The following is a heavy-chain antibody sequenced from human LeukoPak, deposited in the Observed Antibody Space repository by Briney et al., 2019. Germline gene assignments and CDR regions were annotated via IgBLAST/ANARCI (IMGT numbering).Heavy chain of an antibody. CDR3: ARDHGVQVRVAQDYYSYGMDV. V-gene: IGHV3-33*01. CDR1: GFSFSNYG. D-gene: IGHD3-10*01. Sequence: GGSLRLSCAASGFSFSNYGMHWVRQAPGKGLEWVAVFWYDGRNKYYADSVKGRFTISRDNSKKTLVLQMNNLRAEDTAVYFCARDHGVQVRVAQDYYSYGMDVWGQGTTVTVSS. J-gene: IGHJ6*02. CDR2: FWYDGRNK.